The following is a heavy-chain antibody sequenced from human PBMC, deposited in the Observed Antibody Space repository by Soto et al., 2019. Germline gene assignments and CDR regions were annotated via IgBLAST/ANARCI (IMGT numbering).Heavy chain of an antibody. CDR2: IYYSGST. CDR3: AGATREVRGPTGAADYYYYYGMDV. D-gene: IGHD3-10*01. J-gene: IGHJ6*02. CDR1: GGSISSYY. Sequence: ASETLSLTCTVSGGSISSYYWSWIRQPPGKGLEWIGYIYYSGSTNYNPSLKSRVTISVDTSKNQFSLKLSSVTAADTAVYYCAGATREVRGPTGAADYYYYYGMDVWGQGTTVTVSS. V-gene: IGHV4-59*01.